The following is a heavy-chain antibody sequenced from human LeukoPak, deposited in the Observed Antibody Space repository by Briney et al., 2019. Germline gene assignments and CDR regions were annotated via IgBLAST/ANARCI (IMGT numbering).Heavy chain of an antibody. CDR1: GGSVSSYY. CDR3: VRDYSSGWPMSYYNPYIDL. Sequence: SETLSLTCTFYGGSVSSYYWSWIRQPAGKPLEWIGRAFVTGSPNYSPSLKTRVTISLDASKNQLSLRLASVTAADTAVYYCVRDYSSGWPMSYYNPYIDLWGKGTMVTVSS. J-gene: IGHJ6*03. CDR2: AFVTGSP. D-gene: IGHD4-11*01. V-gene: IGHV4-4*07.